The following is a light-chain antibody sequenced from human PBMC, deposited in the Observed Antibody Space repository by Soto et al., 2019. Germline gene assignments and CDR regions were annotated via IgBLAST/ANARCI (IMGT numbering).Light chain of an antibody. V-gene: IGLV2-8*01. CDR2: EVN. J-gene: IGLJ2*01. Sequence: QSALTQPPSASGSPGQSVTISCTGTSSDVGNYHYVSWYQQYPGKAPKLMIYEVNKRPSGVPDRFSGSKSGNTASLTVSGNKAENEDAYYCTSYAAGKNVVFGGGTQLTVL. CDR1: SSDVGNYHY. CDR3: TSYAAGKNVV.